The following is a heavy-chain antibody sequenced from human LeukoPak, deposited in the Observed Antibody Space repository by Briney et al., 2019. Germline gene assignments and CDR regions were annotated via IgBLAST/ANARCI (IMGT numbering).Heavy chain of an antibody. J-gene: IGHJ4*02. D-gene: IGHD3-22*01. V-gene: IGHV1-2*02. CDR2: INPNSGGT. CDR1: GYTFTGYY. CDR3: ARLNYYYDSSGYIY. Sequence: ASVKVSCKASGYTFTGYYMHWVRQAPGQGLEWMGWINPNSGGTNYAQKFQGRVTMTRDTSISTAYMELSRLRSDDTAVYYCARLNYYYDSSGYIYWGQGTLVTVS.